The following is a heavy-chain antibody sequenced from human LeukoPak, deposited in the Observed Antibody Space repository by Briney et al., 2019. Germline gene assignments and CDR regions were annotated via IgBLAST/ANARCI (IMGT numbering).Heavy chain of an antibody. J-gene: IGHJ4*02. D-gene: IGHD4-11*01. CDR1: SYTFTSYG. V-gene: IGHV1-18*01. CDR2: INAYNGNT. Sequence: ASVKVSSKASSYTFTSYGISWVRQAPGQGLEWMGWINAYNGNTNYAQKLQGRVTMTTDTSTSTAYMELRSLRSDDTAVYYCARELRLLPYSNYLDYWGQGTLVTVSS. CDR3: ARELRLLPYSNYLDY.